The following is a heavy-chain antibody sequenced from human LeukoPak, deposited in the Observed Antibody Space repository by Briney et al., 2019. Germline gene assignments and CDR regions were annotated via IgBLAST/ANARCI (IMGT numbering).Heavy chain of an antibody. CDR2: IYYSGST. J-gene: IGHJ6*02. CDR3: ARHCSGGSCYYYGMDV. Sequence: PSETLSLTCTVSGGSISSYYWSWIRQPPGKGLEWIGYIYYSGSTNYNPSLKSRATISVDTSKNQFSLKLSSVTAADTAVYYCARHCSGGSCYYYGMDVWGQGTTVTVSS. CDR1: GGSISSYY. V-gene: IGHV4-59*08. D-gene: IGHD2-15*01.